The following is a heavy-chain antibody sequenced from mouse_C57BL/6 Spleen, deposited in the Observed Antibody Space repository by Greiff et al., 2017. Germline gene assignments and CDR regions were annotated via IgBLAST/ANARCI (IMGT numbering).Heavy chain of an antibody. Sequence: VQLQQPGAELVKPGASVKLSCKASGYTFTSYWMHWVKQRPGQGLEWIGMIHPNSGSTNYNEKFKSKATLTVDKSSSTAYMQLSSLTSEDSAVYYCAREATMIKNYFDYWGQGTTLTVSS. CDR1: GYTFTSYW. D-gene: IGHD2-4*01. J-gene: IGHJ2*01. V-gene: IGHV1-64*01. CDR2: IHPNSGST. CDR3: AREATMIKNYFDY.